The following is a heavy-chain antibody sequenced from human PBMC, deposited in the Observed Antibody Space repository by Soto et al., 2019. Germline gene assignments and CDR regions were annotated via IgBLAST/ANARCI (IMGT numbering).Heavy chain of an antibody. CDR1: GYTFTSYG. Sequence: AQVKVSGKDSGYTFTSYGLGWVRQPPGQGLEWMGWISAYNGNTNYAQKLQGRVTMTTDKSTSTAYMELRSLRSDDSAVYYCARDRYNCNYFSRHFDYWGQGTLVTVSS. CDR3: ARDRYNCNYFSRHFDY. D-gene: IGHD1-7*01. CDR2: ISAYNGNT. V-gene: IGHV1-18*04. J-gene: IGHJ4*02.